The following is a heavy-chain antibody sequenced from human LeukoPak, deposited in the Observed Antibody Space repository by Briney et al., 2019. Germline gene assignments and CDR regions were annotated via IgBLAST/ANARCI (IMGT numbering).Heavy chain of an antibody. CDR1: GGSISSTTHY. V-gene: IGHV4-61*01. D-gene: IGHD2-15*01. Sequence: SETLSLTCTVSGGSISSTTHYWSWIRQPPGKGLEWIGYIYYSGSTNYNPSLKSRVTISVDTSKNQFSLKLSSVTAADTAVYYCARGAVVVAADALDYWGQGTLVTVSS. CDR2: IYYSGST. CDR3: ARGAVVVAADALDY. J-gene: IGHJ4*02.